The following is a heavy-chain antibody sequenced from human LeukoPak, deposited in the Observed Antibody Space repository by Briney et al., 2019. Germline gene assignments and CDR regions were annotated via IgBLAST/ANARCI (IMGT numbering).Heavy chain of an antibody. Sequence: GASVKVSCKASGYTFTSYGISWVRQAPGQGLEWMGWISAYNGNTNYAQKLQGRVTMTTDTSTSTAYVELRSLRSDDTAVYYCARVTVAGTLAVRIFDYWGQGTLVTVSS. J-gene: IGHJ4*02. CDR3: ARVTVAGTLAVRIFDY. CDR1: GYTFTSYG. D-gene: IGHD6-19*01. CDR2: ISAYNGNT. V-gene: IGHV1-18*01.